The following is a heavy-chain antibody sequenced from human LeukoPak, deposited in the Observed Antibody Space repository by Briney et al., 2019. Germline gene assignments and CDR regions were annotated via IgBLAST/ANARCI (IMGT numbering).Heavy chain of an antibody. CDR1: GGSISSYY. CDR2: IYYSGST. D-gene: IGHD3-22*01. J-gene: IGHJ4*02. Sequence: PSETLSLTCTVSGGSISSYYWSWIRQPPGKGLEWIGYIYYSGSTNYNPSLKSRVTISVDTSKNQFSLKLSSVTAADTAVYYCARVYDSSGYYFDYWGQGTWSPSPQ. V-gene: IGHV4-59*01. CDR3: ARVYDSSGYYFDY.